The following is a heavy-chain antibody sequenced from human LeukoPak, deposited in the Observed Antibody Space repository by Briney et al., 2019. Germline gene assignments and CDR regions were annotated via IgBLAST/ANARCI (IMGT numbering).Heavy chain of an antibody. CDR3: ARDVRRSGYCSGGSCYSRLGY. J-gene: IGHJ4*02. CDR2: ISAYNGNT. CDR1: GYTFTSYG. Sequence: ASVKVSCKASGYTFTSYGISWVQQAPGQGLEWMGWISAYNGNTNYAQKLQGRVTMTTDTSTSTAYKELRSLRSDDTAVYYCARDVRRSGYCSGGSCYSRLGYWGQGTLVTVSS. D-gene: IGHD2-15*01. V-gene: IGHV1-18*01.